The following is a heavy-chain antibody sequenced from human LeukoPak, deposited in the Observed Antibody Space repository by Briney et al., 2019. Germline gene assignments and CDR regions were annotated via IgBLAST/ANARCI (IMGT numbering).Heavy chain of an antibody. V-gene: IGHV4-61*02. D-gene: IGHD6-19*01. CDR1: GGSISSGSYY. CDR2: IYTSGST. J-gene: IGHJ4*02. CDR3: ARALDRSGWYVDY. Sequence: SETLSLTCTVSGGSISSGSYYWSWIRQPAGKGLEWIGRIYTSGSTNYNPSLKSRVTISVDTSKNQFSLKLSSVTAAHTAVYYCARALDRSGWYVDYWGQGTLVTVSS.